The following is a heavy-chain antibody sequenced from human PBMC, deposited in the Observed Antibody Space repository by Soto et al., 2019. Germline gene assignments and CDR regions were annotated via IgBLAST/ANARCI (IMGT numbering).Heavy chain of an antibody. V-gene: IGHV1-69*12. D-gene: IGHD6-19*01. J-gene: IGHJ4*02. CDR1: GGTFSSFG. CDR2: IIPMFGTV. Sequence: QVQLVQSGAEVKKPGSSVKVSCKASGGTFSSFGIDWVRLAPGQGLEWMGDIIPMFGTVTYAQKFQGRVTITADESTTTVYMELSSLRSEDTAVYYCAREATAHSSGWHFWGQGTLVTVSS. CDR3: AREATAHSSGWHF.